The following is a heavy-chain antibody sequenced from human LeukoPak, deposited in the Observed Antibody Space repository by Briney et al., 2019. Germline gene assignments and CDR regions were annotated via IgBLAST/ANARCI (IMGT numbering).Heavy chain of an antibody. J-gene: IGHJ4*02. CDR2: INAGNGNT. Sequence: ASVKVSCKASGYTFTSYAMHWVRQAPGQRLEWMGWINAGNGNTKYSQKFQGRVTITRDTSASTAYMELSSLRSEDTAVYYCARFPDGYNDFDYWGQGTLVTVSS. V-gene: IGHV1-3*01. D-gene: IGHD5-12*01. CDR3: ARFPDGYNDFDY. CDR1: GYTFTSYA.